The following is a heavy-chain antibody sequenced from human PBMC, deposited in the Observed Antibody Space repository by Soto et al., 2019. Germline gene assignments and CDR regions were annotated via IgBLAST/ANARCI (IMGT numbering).Heavy chain of an antibody. D-gene: IGHD4-17*01. CDR2: IYYSGST. V-gene: IGHV4-31*03. J-gene: IGHJ4*02. CDR1: GGSISTGGYY. Sequence: QVQLQESGPGLVKPSQTLSLTCTVSGGSISTGGYYWTWIRQHPGKGLEWIGYIYYSGSTYYNPSLKSRVTISVDTSKNQFSLKLSSVPAADTAVYYCARGLSVTLFDNWGQGTLDTVSS. CDR3: ARGLSVTLFDN.